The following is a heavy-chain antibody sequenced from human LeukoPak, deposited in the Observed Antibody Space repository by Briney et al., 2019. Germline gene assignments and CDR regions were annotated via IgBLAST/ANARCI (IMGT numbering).Heavy chain of an antibody. CDR1: GYTFTSYF. D-gene: IGHD3-16*01. CDR2: INPTGASR. J-gene: IGHJ4*02. Sequence: GASVKVSCKASGYTFTSYFMHWVRQAPGQGLEWLGIINPTGASRSYAQRFRGRVTMTSDTSTNTVYMDLSSLTSEDTAVFYCAREKSGGFFDYWGQGTLVTVSS. V-gene: IGHV1-46*01. CDR3: AREKSGGFFDY.